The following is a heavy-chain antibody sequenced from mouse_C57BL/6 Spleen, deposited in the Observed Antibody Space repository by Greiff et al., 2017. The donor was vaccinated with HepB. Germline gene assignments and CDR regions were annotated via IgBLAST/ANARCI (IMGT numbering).Heavy chain of an antibody. D-gene: IGHD1-1*01. J-gene: IGHJ2*01. CDR3: ARATTVVEDYFDY. CDR1: GYTFTSYW. V-gene: IGHV1-53*01. Sequence: QVQLQQSGTELVKPGASVKLSCKASGYTFTSYWMHWVKQRPGQGLEWIGNINPSNGGTNYNEKFKSKATLTVDKSSSTAYMQLSSLTSEDSAVYYCARATTVVEDYFDYWGQGTTLTVSS. CDR2: INPSNGGT.